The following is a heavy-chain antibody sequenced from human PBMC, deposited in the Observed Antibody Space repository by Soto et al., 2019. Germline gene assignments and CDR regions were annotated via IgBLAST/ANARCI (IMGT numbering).Heavy chain of an antibody. CDR2: MNPNSGNT. J-gene: IGHJ5*02. CDR3: ARRYNSGWSGWFDP. Sequence: ASVKVSCKASGYTFTSYDINWVRQATGQGLEWMGWMNPNSGNTGYAQKFQGRVTMTRNTSISTAYMELSSLRSEDTAVYYCARRYNSGWSGWFDPWGQGTLVTVSS. V-gene: IGHV1-8*01. D-gene: IGHD6-19*01. CDR1: GYTFTSYD.